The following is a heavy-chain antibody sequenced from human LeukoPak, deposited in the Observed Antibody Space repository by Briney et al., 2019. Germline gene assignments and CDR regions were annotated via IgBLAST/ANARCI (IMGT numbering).Heavy chain of an antibody. J-gene: IGHJ4*02. V-gene: IGHV3-23*01. CDR3: AKGWFTIDY. CDR1: GFTFNSYA. D-gene: IGHD3-10*01. CDR2: ISGSSGST. Sequence: GGSLRLSCAASGFTFNSYAMDWVRQAPGKGLEWVSTISGSSGSTYYADSVKGRFTISRDSSKNTLYLQMNSLRAEDTAVYYCAKGWFTIDYWGQGTLVTVSS.